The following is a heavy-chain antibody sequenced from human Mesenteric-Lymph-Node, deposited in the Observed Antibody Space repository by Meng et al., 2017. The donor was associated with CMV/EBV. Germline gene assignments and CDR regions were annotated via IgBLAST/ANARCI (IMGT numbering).Heavy chain of an antibody. J-gene: IGHJ4*02. V-gene: IGHV3-66*01. CDR1: GFNVRDKY. CDR2: IYRGDNT. Sequence: VHLVESGGCLVQHGGSLRLSCAASGFNVRDKYMSWVRQAPGKGLEWVCIIYRGDNTYYIDSVKDRFTVSRDNSKNTMYLQMNSLRVEDTAVYYCTGDSVSNPNLDYWGQGTLVTVSS. D-gene: IGHD3-10*01. CDR3: TGDSVSNPNLDY.